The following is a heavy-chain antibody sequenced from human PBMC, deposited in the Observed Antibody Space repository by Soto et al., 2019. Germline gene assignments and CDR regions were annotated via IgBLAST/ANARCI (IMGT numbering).Heavy chain of an antibody. CDR2: INPNGGST. CDR1: ADTFTSYY. V-gene: IGHV1-46*01. Sequence: GASVKVSCKAPADTFTSYYIHWVRQAPGHGLEWMGIINPNGGSTRFAQTFQGRITMTTDTSTSTVYMELSSLRSEDTAVYYGARKSVTTDYYYYYGMDVWGQGTTVTVSS. J-gene: IGHJ6*02. D-gene: IGHD4-4*01. CDR3: ARKSVTTDYYYYYGMDV.